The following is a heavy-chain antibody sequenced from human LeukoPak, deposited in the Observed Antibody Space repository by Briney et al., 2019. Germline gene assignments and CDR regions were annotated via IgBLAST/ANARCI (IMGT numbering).Heavy chain of an antibody. J-gene: IGHJ4*02. Sequence: GGSLRLSCAASGFTFSNYAMSWVRQAPGKGLEWVSAISGSGDNTYYADSVKGRFTISRDNSKTTLYLQMNSLRAEDTAVYYCAKDSRYFDWFQYFDYWGQGTLVTVSS. CDR1: GFTFSNYA. D-gene: IGHD3-9*01. V-gene: IGHV3-23*01. CDR2: ISGSGDNT. CDR3: AKDSRYFDWFQYFDY.